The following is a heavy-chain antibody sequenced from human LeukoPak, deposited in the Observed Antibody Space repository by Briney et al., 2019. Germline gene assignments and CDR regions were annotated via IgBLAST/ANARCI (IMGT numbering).Heavy chain of an antibody. CDR1: GGTFSSYA. D-gene: IGHD5-12*01. Sequence: SVKVSCKASGGTFSSYAISWVRQAPGQGLEWMGGIIPIFGTANYAQKFQGRVTMTRDTSINTAYMELSSLTSEDTAVYYCARVEFNGGYSHVYWGQGTLVTVSS. CDR3: ARVEFNGGYSHVY. V-gene: IGHV1-69*05. J-gene: IGHJ4*02. CDR2: IIPIFGTA.